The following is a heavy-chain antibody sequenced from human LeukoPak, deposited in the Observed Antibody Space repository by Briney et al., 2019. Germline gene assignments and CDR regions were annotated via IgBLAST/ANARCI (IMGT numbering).Heavy chain of an antibody. D-gene: IGHD6-13*01. Sequence: GRSLRLSCXASGFTFSXXXXXXXXXAPXXXXXXXXXXWYDGXNKYYADSXXGRFTXSRDNSKNTLYLQMNSLRAEDTAVYYCARAIKGIAAAGKDYWGQGTLVTVSS. CDR3: ARAIKGIAAAGKDY. CDR2: XWYDGXNK. CDR1: GFTFSXXX. V-gene: IGHV3-33*01. J-gene: IGHJ4*02.